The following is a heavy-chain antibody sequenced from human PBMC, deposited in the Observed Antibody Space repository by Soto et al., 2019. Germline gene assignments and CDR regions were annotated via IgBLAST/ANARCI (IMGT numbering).Heavy chain of an antibody. CDR3: ARVVPGAEAWFGP. J-gene: IGHJ5*02. V-gene: IGHV1-18*01. D-gene: IGHD2-2*01. CDR1: GYTFCNYG. CDR2: ISLYCDGT. Sequence: QVQLVQSGGEVKRPGASLKVSCKTSGYTFCNYGITWVRQAPGQPLEWRGRISLYCDGTNYAQKVQGRVSMSTDTSTTTAYMELRSLRSDDTAVYYCARVVPGAEAWFGPWGQGTLVTVSS.